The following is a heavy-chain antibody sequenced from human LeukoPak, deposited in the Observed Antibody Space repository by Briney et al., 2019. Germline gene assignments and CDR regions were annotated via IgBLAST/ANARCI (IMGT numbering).Heavy chain of an antibody. CDR3: ARGRGISRPYYFDS. V-gene: IGHV3-21*05. CDR1: GFTFRSYA. Sequence: GGSLRLSCAASGFTFRSYAMGWVRQAPGKGLEWVSHIDSSSTYTNYADSVKGRFTISRDNAKKSLYLQMNSLRADDTAVYYCARGRGISRPYYFDSWGQGTLVTVSS. J-gene: IGHJ4*02. CDR2: IDSSSTYT. D-gene: IGHD6-6*01.